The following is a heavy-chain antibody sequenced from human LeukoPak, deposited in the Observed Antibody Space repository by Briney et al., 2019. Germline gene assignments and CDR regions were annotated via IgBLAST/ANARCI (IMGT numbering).Heavy chain of an antibody. J-gene: IGHJ6*02. D-gene: IGHD2-15*01. V-gene: IGHV3-53*01. CDR2: IYSGGAT. Sequence: GGSLRLSCATSGFTFSSYAMSWVRQAPGKGLEWVSVIYSGGATHYADSVKGRFTISRDDSKNMVYLQMNSLKVEDTAVYYCARAPRGFLPTYYYYGLDVWGQGTTVTVSS. CDR3: ARAPRGFLPTYYYYGLDV. CDR1: GFTFSSYA.